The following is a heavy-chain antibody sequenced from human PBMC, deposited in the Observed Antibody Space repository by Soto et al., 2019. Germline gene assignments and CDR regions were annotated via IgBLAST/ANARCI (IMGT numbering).Heavy chain of an antibody. CDR2: MSTYNENK. V-gene: IGHV1-18*01. Sequence: QAQLVQSEPEVKKPGASVKVSCKASGYAFTSYGINWVRRAPGQGLEWVGWMSTYNENKVYAQKFQGRVAMTMDTATSTAYLDLGPLRSDGTAVYFCAKDAREAAPSDVWGQGTLVTVSS. CDR1: GYAFTSYG. CDR3: AKDAREAAPSDV. J-gene: IGHJ3*01. D-gene: IGHD2-15*01.